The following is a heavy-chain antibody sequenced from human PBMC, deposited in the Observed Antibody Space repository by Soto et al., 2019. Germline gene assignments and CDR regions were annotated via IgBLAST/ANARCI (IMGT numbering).Heavy chain of an antibody. J-gene: IGHJ4*02. CDR3: TTDPGDYEDF. CDR2: IKSRVDGGAA. D-gene: IGHD4-17*01. CDR1: GITFTNAW. Sequence: EVQLVESGGDLVKPGGCLRLSCAASGITFTNAWMSWVRQAPGKGLEWVGRIKSRVDGGAADYAAPVRGRFTISRDDSTDTLFLQMNNLEAEDTAVYYCTTDPGDYEDFWGQGTRVTVSS. V-gene: IGHV3-15*01.